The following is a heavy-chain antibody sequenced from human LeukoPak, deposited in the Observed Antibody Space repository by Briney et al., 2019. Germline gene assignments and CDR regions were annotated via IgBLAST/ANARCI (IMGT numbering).Heavy chain of an antibody. CDR2: IYTSGST. CDR3: AREMATRFTGAFYI. D-gene: IGHD5-24*01. J-gene: IGHJ3*02. V-gene: IGHV4-4*07. Sequence: SETLSLTCTVSGGSISSYYWSWIRQPAGKGLEWIGRIYTSGSTNYNPSLKSRVTMSVDTSKNQFSLKLSSVTAADTAVYYCAREMATRFTGAFYIWGQGTMVTVSS. CDR1: GGSISSYY.